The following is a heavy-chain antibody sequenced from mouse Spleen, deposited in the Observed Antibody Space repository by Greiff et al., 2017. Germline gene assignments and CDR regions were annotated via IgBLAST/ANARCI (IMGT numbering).Heavy chain of an antibody. CDR3: ARITTVVATPAWFAY. J-gene: IGHJ3*01. Sequence: EVMLVESGGGLVKPGGSLKLSCAASGFTFSSYAMSWVRQTPEKRLEWVATISDGGSYTYYPDNVKGRFTISRDNAKNNLYLQMSHLKSEDTAMYYCARITTVVATPAWFAYWGQGTLVTVSA. CDR1: GFTFSSYA. D-gene: IGHD1-1*01. CDR2: ISDGGSYT. V-gene: IGHV5-4*03.